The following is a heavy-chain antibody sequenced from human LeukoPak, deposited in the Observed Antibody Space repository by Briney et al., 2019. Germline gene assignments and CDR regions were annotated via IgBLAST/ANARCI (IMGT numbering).Heavy chain of an antibody. J-gene: IGHJ4*02. CDR3: ARDLQIWDTAMVD. CDR2: ISSSSSYI. Sequence: GGSLRLSCAASGFTFSSYSMNWVRQAPGKGLEWVSSISSSSSYIYYADSVKGRFTISRDNAKNSLYLQMNSLRAGDTAVYYCARDLQIWDTAMVDWGQGTLVTVSS. D-gene: IGHD5-18*01. V-gene: IGHV3-21*01. CDR1: GFTFSSYS.